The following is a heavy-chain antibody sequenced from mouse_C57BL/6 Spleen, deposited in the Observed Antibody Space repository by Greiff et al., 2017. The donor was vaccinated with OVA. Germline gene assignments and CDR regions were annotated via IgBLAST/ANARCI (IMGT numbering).Heavy chain of an antibody. D-gene: IGHD2-1*01. CDR1: GFSLTSYG. CDR3: AKHSSIYYGNYEAMDY. Sequence: VHLVESGPGLVAPSQSLSITCTVSGFSLTSYGVDWVRPPPGKGLEWLGVIWGGGSTNYNSALMSRLSISKDNSKSQVFLKMNSLQTDDTAMYYCAKHSSIYYGNYEAMDYWGQGTSVTVSS. V-gene: IGHV2-9*01. J-gene: IGHJ4*01. CDR2: IWGGGST.